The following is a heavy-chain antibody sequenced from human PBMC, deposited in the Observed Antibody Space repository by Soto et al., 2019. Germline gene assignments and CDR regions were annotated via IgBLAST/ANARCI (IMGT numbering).Heavy chain of an antibody. CDR2: VSANNGHT. J-gene: IGHJ6*02. V-gene: IGHV1-18*01. CDR1: GVTFKNYG. CDR3: ARDIESVTAKHFFYYYAMDV. Sequence: ASVEVSCKASGVTFKNYGLSWVRQAPGQGLEWMGWVSANNGHTNYAQNLQGRVSMTTDTSTSTAYMELRGLRFDDTAVYYCARDIESVTAKHFFYYYAMDVWGQGTTVTVSS. D-gene: IGHD2-8*01.